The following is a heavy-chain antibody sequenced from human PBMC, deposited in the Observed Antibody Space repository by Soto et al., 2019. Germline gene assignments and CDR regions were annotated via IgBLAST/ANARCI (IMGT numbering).Heavy chain of an antibody. CDR1: GYTFTSYG. Sequence: ASVKVSCKASGYTFTSYGISWVRQAPGQGLEWMGWIGAYNGNTNYAQKLQGRVTMTTDTSTSTAYMELRSLRSDDTAVYYCARALKDIVVVPAADLDNYYYYYYMDVWGKGTTVPVSS. V-gene: IGHV1-18*01. J-gene: IGHJ6*03. D-gene: IGHD2-2*01. CDR3: ARALKDIVVVPAADLDNYYYYYYMDV. CDR2: IGAYNGNT.